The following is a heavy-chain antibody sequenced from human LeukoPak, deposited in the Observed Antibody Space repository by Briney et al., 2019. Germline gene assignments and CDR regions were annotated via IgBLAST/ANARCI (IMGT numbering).Heavy chain of an antibody. D-gene: IGHD2-21*02. CDR3: ARGGDSAWFDP. Sequence: SETLSLTCTVSGGSISSYYWSWIRQPPGKGLEWIGYIYYSGSTNYNPSLKSRVTISVDTSKNQFSLKLSSVTAPDTAVYYCARGGDSAWFDPWGQGTLVTVSS. V-gene: IGHV4-59*01. J-gene: IGHJ5*02. CDR1: GGSISSYY. CDR2: IYYSGST.